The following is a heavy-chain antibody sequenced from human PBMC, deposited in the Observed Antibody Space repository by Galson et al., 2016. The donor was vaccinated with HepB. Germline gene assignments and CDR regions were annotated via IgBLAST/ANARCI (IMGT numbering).Heavy chain of an antibody. CDR1: GDSVSSSY. CDR3: AKGPHISVGMWLDP. CDR2: VHASGTT. V-gene: IGHV4-4*07. D-gene: IGHD2-21*01. J-gene: IGHJ5*02. Sequence: SETLSLTCTVSGDSVSSSYWSWIRQSAGKGLEWIGRVHASGTTDYNPSLKSRVSMSRDTWKNQFSLNLNSVTAADTAVYYCAKGPHISVGMWLDPRGQGTRVIVSS.